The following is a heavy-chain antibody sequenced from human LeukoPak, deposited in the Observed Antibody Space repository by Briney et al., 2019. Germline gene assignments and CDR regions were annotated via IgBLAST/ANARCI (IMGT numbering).Heavy chain of an antibody. J-gene: IGHJ2*01. V-gene: IGHV3-21*01. D-gene: IGHD2-21*02. CDR3: ATSRAYCGGDCYSDWYFDL. Sequence: GGSLRLSCAASGFTFSSYSMNWVRQAPGKGLEWVSSISSSSSYIYYADSEKGRFIISRDNAKNSLYLQMNSLRAEDTAVYYCATSRAYCGGDCYSDWYFDLWGRGTLVTVSS. CDR1: GFTFSSYS. CDR2: ISSSSSYI.